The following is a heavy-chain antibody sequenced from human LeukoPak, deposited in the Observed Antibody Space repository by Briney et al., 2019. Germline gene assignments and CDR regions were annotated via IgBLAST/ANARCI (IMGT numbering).Heavy chain of an antibody. CDR1: GFTFSTYG. CDR2: ISGSGDNT. CDR3: AKDAVYGGNSVYFDY. Sequence: GGTLRLSCAASGFTFSTYGMSWVRQAPGKGLEWVSAISGSGDNTYYADSVKGRFTISRDNSKNTLYLQMNSLRAEDTAVYYCAKDAVYGGNSVYFDYWGQGTLVTVSS. D-gene: IGHD4-23*01. V-gene: IGHV3-23*01. J-gene: IGHJ4*02.